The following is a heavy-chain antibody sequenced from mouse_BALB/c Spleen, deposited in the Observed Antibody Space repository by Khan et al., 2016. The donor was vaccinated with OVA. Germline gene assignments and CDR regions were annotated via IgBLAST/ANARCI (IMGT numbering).Heavy chain of an antibody. V-gene: IGHV1-53*01. CDR3: TSGGYVGFAS. Sequence: QVQLQQSGAELVKPGASVKLSCKASGYTFTSYYMYWVKQRPGQGLEWIGDINHSNGDTYFNEKFKNKATLTVDKSSSTTYMQLSSLTSEDSAVYYCTSGGYVGFASWGQGTLVTVSA. CDR2: INHSNGDT. J-gene: IGHJ3*01. D-gene: IGHD2-2*01. CDR1: GYTFTSYY.